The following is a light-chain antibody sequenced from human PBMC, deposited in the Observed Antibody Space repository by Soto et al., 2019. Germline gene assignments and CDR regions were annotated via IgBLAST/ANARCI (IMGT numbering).Light chain of an antibody. J-gene: IGLJ1*01. V-gene: IGLV2-14*01. CDR3: ISCTISATGIV. Sequence: QSALTQPASVSGSPGQSITISCTATSSDVGRSNYVSWYQQHPGKAPKLMIYDVTNRLAGVSDRFSGSKSGNTASLTISGLQAEDEADYYCISCTISATGIVFGTGTKLTVL. CDR2: DVT. CDR1: SSDVGRSNY.